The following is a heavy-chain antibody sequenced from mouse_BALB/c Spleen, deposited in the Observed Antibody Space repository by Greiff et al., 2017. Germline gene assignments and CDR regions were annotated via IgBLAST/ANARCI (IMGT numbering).Heavy chain of an antibody. V-gene: IGHV5-6*01. CDR2: ISSGGSYT. D-gene: IGHD2-2*01. CDR1: GFTFSSYG. J-gene: IGHJ3*01. Sequence: EVQLVESGGDLVKPGGSLKLSCAASGFTFSSYGMSWVRQTPDKRLEWVATISSGGSYTYYPDSVKGRFTISRDNAKNTLYLQMSSLKSEDTAMYYCARRRIYYGYDAYWGQGTLVTVSA. CDR3: ARRRIYYGYDAY.